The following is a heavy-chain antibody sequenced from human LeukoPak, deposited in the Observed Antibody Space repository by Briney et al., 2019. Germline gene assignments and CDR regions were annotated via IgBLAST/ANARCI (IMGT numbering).Heavy chain of an antibody. Sequence: GGSLRLSCAASGFAFSDYSMNWVRQAPGKGLEWVANIKQDGSEKYYVDSVKGRFTISRDNAKNSLYLQMNSLRAEDTAVYYCARWFGELFYSWGQGTLVTASS. CDR1: GFAFSDYS. D-gene: IGHD3-10*01. CDR2: IKQDGSEK. CDR3: ARWFGELFYS. J-gene: IGHJ5*01. V-gene: IGHV3-7*01.